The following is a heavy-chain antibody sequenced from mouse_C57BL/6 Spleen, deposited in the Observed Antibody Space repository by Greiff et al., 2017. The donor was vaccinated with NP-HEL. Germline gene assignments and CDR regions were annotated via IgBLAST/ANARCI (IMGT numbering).Heavy chain of an antibody. J-gene: IGHJ4*01. V-gene: IGHV5-17*01. CDR3: ARQETEGMDY. CDR1: GFTFSDYG. CDR2: ISSGSSTI. Sequence: EVQLVESGGGLVKPGGSLKLSCAASGFTFSDYGMHWVRQAPEKGLEWVAYISSGSSTIYYADTVKGRFTISRDNAKNTLFLQKTSVRSEDTAMYYCARQETEGMDYWGQGTSVTVSS.